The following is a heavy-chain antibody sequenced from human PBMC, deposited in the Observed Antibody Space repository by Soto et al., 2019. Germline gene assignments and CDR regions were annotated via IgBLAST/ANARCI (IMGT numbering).Heavy chain of an antibody. Sequence: SVKVSCKASGGTFSSYAISWVRQAPGQGLEWMGGIIPTFGTANYAQKFQGRVTITADESTSTAYMELSSLRSEDTAVYYCAQIKELQRNWNCLAYWGQGTLVTVSS. J-gene: IGHJ4*02. V-gene: IGHV1-69*13. CDR3: AQIKELQRNWNCLAY. CDR1: GGTFSSYA. CDR2: IIPTFGTA. D-gene: IGHD1-7*01.